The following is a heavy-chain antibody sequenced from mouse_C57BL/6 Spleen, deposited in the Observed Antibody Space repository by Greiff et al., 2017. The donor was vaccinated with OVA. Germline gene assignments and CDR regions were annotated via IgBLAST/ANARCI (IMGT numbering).Heavy chain of an antibody. Sequence: QVQLQQPGAELVRPGSSVKLSCKASGYTFTSYWMDWVKQRPGQGLEWIGNIYPSDSETHYNQKFKDKATLTVDKSSSTAYMQLSSLTSEDSAVYYCARRVGRGYFDVWGTGTTVTVSS. J-gene: IGHJ1*03. CDR3: ARRVGRGYFDV. CDR1: GYTFTSYW. D-gene: IGHD4-1*01. CDR2: IYPSDSET. V-gene: IGHV1-61*01.